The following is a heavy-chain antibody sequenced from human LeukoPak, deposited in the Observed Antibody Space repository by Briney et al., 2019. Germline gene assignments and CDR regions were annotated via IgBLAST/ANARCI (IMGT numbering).Heavy chain of an antibody. CDR1: GGSISSYY. Sequence: SETLPLTCTVSGGSISSYYWSWIRQSPGKGLEWIGYIYYSGSTNYNPSLKSRVTISVDTSKNQFSLKVTSVTAADTAVYYCARDSGTSGEVKFDPWGQGTLVTVSS. J-gene: IGHJ5*02. CDR2: IYYSGST. CDR3: ARDSGTSGEVKFDP. D-gene: IGHD3-10*01. V-gene: IGHV4-59*12.